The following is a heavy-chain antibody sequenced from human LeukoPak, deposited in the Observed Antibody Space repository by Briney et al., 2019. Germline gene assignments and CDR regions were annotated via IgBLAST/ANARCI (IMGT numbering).Heavy chain of an antibody. CDR3: ARAYGSGSYSKDY. CDR1: GFTFSSYS. J-gene: IGHJ4*02. V-gene: IGHV3-48*02. Sequence: AGGSLRLSCAASGFTFSSYSMNWVRQAPGKGLEWVSYISSSSTIYYADSVKGRFTISRDNAKNSLYLQMNSLRDEDTAVYYCARAYGSGSYSKDYWGQGTLVTVSS. CDR2: ISSSSTI. D-gene: IGHD3-10*01.